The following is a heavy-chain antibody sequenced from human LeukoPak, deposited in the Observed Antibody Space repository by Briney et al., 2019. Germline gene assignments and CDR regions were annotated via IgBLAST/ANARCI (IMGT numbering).Heavy chain of an antibody. Sequence: SETLSLTCAVYGGSFSGYHWSWIRQPPGKGLEWIGEIHPSENTNCNPSLNSRVSISADTSKNQFSLKLSSVTAADTAVYSCARGSPTGAWSNYYWGQGTLVTVSS. CDR1: GGSFSGYH. J-gene: IGHJ4*02. V-gene: IGHV4-34*01. D-gene: IGHD6-19*01. CDR3: ARGSPTGAWSNYY. CDR2: IHPSENT.